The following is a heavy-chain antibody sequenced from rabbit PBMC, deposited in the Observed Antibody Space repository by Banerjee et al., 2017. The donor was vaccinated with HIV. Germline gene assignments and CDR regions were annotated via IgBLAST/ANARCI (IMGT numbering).Heavy chain of an antibody. Sequence: QEQLEESGGDLVKPEGSLTLTCTASGFSFSNSYWICWVRQAPGKGLEWIGCIYGGSSGGTYYASWAKGRFTISKTSSTAVTLQMTSLTAADTATYFCASKYVTTDMDLWGPGTLVT. J-gene: IGHJ3*01. CDR1: GFSFSNSYW. CDR2: IYGGSSGGT. V-gene: IGHV1S45*01. CDR3: ASKYVTTDMDL. D-gene: IGHD4-1*01.